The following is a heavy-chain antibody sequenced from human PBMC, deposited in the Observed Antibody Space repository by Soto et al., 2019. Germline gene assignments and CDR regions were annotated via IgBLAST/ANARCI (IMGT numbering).Heavy chain of an antibody. CDR3: ARGFEQQPQGWFDP. D-gene: IGHD6-13*01. Sequence: GASVKVSCKASGYTFTGHYLHWVRQAPGRGLEWMGWINPSTGGTNFAQKFQGRVTMTSDTSIRTVYLELSSLRSDDTAVYYCARGFEQQPQGWFDPWGQGTLVTVSS. J-gene: IGHJ5*02. V-gene: IGHV1-2*02. CDR2: INPSTGGT. CDR1: GYTFTGHY.